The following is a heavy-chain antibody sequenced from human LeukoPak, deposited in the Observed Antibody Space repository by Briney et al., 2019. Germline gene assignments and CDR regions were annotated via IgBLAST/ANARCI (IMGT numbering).Heavy chain of an antibody. Sequence: GGSLRLSCAASGFTFSDYYMSWIRQAPGKGLEWVSYISSSGSTIYYADSVKGRFTISRDNAKNSLYLQMNSLRAEDTAVYYCARDLGYYDSSGYPGDAFDIWGQGTMVTVSS. CDR2: ISSSGSTI. CDR1: GFTFSDYY. V-gene: IGHV3-11*04. CDR3: ARDLGYYDSSGYPGDAFDI. D-gene: IGHD3-22*01. J-gene: IGHJ3*02.